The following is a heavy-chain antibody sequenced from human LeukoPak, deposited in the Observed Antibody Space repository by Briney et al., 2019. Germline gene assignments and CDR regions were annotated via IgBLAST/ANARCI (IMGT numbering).Heavy chain of an antibody. CDR1: GVSISGGGYY. V-gene: IGHV4-31*03. J-gene: IGHJ5*02. Sequence: SETLSLTCTVSGVSISGGGYYWSWIRQHPGKGVEWIVYIYYSGSTYYNPSLKSRVTISVDTSKNQFSLKLSSVTAADTAVYYCAREGGYCSGGSCYFGRFDPWGQGTLVTVSS. CDR3: AREGGYCSGGSCYFGRFDP. D-gene: IGHD2-15*01. CDR2: IYYSGST.